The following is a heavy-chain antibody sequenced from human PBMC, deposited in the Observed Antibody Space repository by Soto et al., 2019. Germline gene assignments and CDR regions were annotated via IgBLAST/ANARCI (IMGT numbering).Heavy chain of an antibody. CDR3: ARGRLTLALYYYYGMDV. Sequence: GGSLRLSCAASGFTFSSYAMHWVRQAPGKGLEWVAVISYDGSNKYYADSVKGRFTISRDNSKNTLYLQMNSLRAEDTAVYYCARGRLTLALYYYYGMDVWGQGTTVTVSS. V-gene: IGHV3-30-3*01. D-gene: IGHD2-15*01. CDR2: ISYDGSNK. CDR1: GFTFSSYA. J-gene: IGHJ6*02.